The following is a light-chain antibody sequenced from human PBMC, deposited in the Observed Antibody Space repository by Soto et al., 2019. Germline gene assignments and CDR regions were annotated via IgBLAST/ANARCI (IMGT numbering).Light chain of an antibody. V-gene: IGLV6-57*04. Sequence: NFMLSQPHSVSESPGKTVTISCTRSSGSIASNYVQWYQQRPGSGPATIIYGDTLRPPGVPDRFSGSIDISSNSASLTISGLKTDDEADYYCQSYGVFGGRTKVTVL. CDR1: SGSIASNY. J-gene: IGLJ3*02. CDR3: QSYGV. CDR2: GDT.